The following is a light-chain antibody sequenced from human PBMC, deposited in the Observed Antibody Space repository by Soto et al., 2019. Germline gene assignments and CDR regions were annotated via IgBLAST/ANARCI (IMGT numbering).Light chain of an antibody. CDR2: LNSDGSH. Sequence: VLTQSPSASASLGASVKLTCTLSSGHSSYAIAWHQQQPEKGPRYLMKLNSDGSHSKGDGIPDRFSGSSSGAERYLTISSLQSEDEADYYCQTWGTGILAFGGGTKLTVL. J-gene: IGLJ2*01. CDR1: SGHSSYA. CDR3: QTWGTGILA. V-gene: IGLV4-69*01.